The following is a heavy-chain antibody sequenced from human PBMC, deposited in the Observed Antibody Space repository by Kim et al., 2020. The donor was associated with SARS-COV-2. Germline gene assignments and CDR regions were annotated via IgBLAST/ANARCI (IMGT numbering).Heavy chain of an antibody. D-gene: IGHD2-21*02. Sequence: SVKVSCKASGGTFSSYAISWVRQAPGQGLEWMGGIIPIFGTANYAQKFQGRVTITADKSTSTAYMELSSLRSEDTAVYYCARGRYIVVVTAMDYYYFDYWGQGTLVTVSS. CDR2: IIPIFGTA. V-gene: IGHV1-69*06. CDR3: ARGRYIVVVTAMDYYYFDY. J-gene: IGHJ4*02. CDR1: GGTFSSYA.